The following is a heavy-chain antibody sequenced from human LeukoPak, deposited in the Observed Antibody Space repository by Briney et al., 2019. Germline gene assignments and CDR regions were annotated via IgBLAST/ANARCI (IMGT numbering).Heavy chain of an antibody. CDR2: INHSGST. CDR3: ARDGRFRRGMDV. D-gene: IGHD3-3*01. CDR1: GGSFSNYY. V-gene: IGHV4-34*01. J-gene: IGHJ6*02. Sequence: SETLSLTCAVYGGSFSNYYWSWIRQPPGKGLEWIGEINHSGSTNYNPSLKSRVTISVDTSKNQFSLKLSSVTAADTAVYYCARDGRFRRGMDVWGQGTTVTVSS.